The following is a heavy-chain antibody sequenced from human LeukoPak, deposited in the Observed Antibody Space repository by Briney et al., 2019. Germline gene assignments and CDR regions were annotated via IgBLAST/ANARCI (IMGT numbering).Heavy chain of an antibody. CDR3: QTLSAVAGTNFDY. V-gene: IGHV4-39*01. D-gene: IGHD6-19*01. CDR1: GGSISSSSYY. CDR2: IYYSGST. Sequence: SETLSLTCTVSGGSISSSSYYWGWIRRPPGKGLEWIGSIYYSGSTYYNPSLKSRVTISVDTSKNQFSLKLSSVTAADTAVYYCQTLSAVAGTNFDYWGQGTLVTVSS. J-gene: IGHJ4*02.